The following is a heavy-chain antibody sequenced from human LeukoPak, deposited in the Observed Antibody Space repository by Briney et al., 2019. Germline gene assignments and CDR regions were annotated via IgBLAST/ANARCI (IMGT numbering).Heavy chain of an antibody. Sequence: PGGSLRLSCAASGFTVSSSHMTWVRQTPGKGLVWVSVTYSGGNTDYADSVKGRFTISRDNSRNTLYLQMSSLRVEDTAIYYCARGRDYFPIDYWGQETFVIVSS. V-gene: IGHV3-53*01. J-gene: IGHJ4*02. D-gene: IGHD2/OR15-2a*01. CDR1: GFTVSSSH. CDR2: TYSGGNT. CDR3: ARGRDYFPIDY.